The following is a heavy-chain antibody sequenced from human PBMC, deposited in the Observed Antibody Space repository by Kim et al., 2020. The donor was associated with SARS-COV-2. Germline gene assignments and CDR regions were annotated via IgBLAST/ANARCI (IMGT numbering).Heavy chain of an antibody. CDR2: IRSKANSYGT. Sequence: GGSLRLSCAASGFTFSGSAMHWVRQASGKGPEWVGRIRSKANSYGTVYAASVRGRFAISRDDSKSTTYLQMDSLKTEDTAVYCTTCGREDPCSSDYWGQGTLVTVSS. J-gene: IGHJ4*02. D-gene: IGHD2-2*01. V-gene: IGHV3-73*01. CDR1: GFTFSGSA. CDR3: TCGREDPCSSDY.